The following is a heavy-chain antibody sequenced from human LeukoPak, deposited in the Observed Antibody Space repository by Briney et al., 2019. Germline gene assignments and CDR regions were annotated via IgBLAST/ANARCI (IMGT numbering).Heavy chain of an antibody. CDR2: IRGTSPST. V-gene: IGHV3-23*01. D-gene: IGHD6-19*01. Sequence: GSLRLSCAASGFTFSSYAINWVRQAPGKGLGWVSAIRGTSPSTYFADSVKGRFTISRDNSKNTVYLQMNSLRAEDTAIYYCAKPKYSSGWYGDFDCWGQGTLVIVSS. CDR1: GFTFSSYA. CDR3: AKPKYSSGWYGDFDC. J-gene: IGHJ4*02.